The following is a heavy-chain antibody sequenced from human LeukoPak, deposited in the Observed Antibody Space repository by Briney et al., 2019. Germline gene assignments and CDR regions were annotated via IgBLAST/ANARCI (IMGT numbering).Heavy chain of an antibody. V-gene: IGHV3-49*03. CDR2: IRPKANGGTT. J-gene: IGHJ4*02. Sequence: GGSLRLSCTASGFTFADYAMSWFRQAPGKGLEWVGFIRPKANGGTTEYAASVKGRFTISRDDSKSIAYLQMSNLKIEDTAVYHCTRARIYGDFASYDYWGQGTLVTVSS. CDR1: GFTFADYA. D-gene: IGHD4-17*01. CDR3: TRARIYGDFASYDY.